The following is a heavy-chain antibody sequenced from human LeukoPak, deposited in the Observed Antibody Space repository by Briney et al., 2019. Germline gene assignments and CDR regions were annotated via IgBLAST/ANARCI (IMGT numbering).Heavy chain of an antibody. CDR3: ARVPTTIVHDAFDI. D-gene: IGHD5-12*01. CDR2: INHSGST. CDR1: GGSFSGYY. J-gene: IGHJ3*02. V-gene: IGHV4-34*01. Sequence: KPSETLSLTCAVYGGSFSGYYWSWIRQPPGKGLEWIGEINHSGSTNYNPSLKSRVTISVDTSKNQFSLKLSSVTAADTAVYYCARVPTTIVHDAFDIWGQGTMATVSS.